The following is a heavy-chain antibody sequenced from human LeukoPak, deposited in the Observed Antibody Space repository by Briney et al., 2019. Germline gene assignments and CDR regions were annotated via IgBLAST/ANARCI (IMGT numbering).Heavy chain of an antibody. CDR1: GGTFSSYA. CDR3: ARFVVVGATTAFDI. J-gene: IGHJ3*02. D-gene: IGHD1-26*01. Sequence: SVKVSCKASGGTFSSYAISWVRQAPGQGLEWMGGIIPIFGTANYAQKFQGRVTITTDESTSTAYMELSSLRSEDTAVYYCARFVVVGATTAFDIWGQGTMVTVSS. CDR2: IIPIFGTA. V-gene: IGHV1-69*05.